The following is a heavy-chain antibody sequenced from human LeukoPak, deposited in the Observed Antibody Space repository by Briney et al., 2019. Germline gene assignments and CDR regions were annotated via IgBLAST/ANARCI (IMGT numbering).Heavy chain of an antibody. J-gene: IGHJ4*02. CDR2: ISYDGSNK. CDR3: AKETGDRSHDY. V-gene: IGHV3-30*18. D-gene: IGHD7-27*01. Sequence: GGSLRLSCAASGFTFGSYGMHWVRQAPGKGLEWAAVISYDGSNKYYADSVKGRFTISRDNSKNTLYLQMNSLRAEDTAVYYCAKETGDRSHDYWGQGTLVTVSS. CDR1: GFTFGSYG.